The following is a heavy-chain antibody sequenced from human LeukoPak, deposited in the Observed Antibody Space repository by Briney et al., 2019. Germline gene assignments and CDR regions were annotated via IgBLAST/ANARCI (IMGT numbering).Heavy chain of an antibody. V-gene: IGHV4-59*01. CDR3: ARGGDYCNSFDP. Sequence: SETLSLTCSVSGGSIRGYYWNWVRQPPGKGLEWIGYIYYSGSTNYNPSLKSRVTISVDKSKRQFSLNLTSVTAADAAVYYCARGGDYCNSFDPWGQGTLVSVSS. CDR1: GGSIRGYY. D-gene: IGHD4-17*01. CDR2: IYYSGST. J-gene: IGHJ5*02.